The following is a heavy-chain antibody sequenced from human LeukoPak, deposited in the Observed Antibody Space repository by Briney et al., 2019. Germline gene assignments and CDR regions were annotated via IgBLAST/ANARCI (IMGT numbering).Heavy chain of an antibody. D-gene: IGHD6-13*01. CDR3: ARHRDSSSWSMFIDY. Sequence: PSETLSLTCTVSGGSISSSSYYWGWIRQPPGKGLEWIGSIYSSGSTYYNPSLKSRVTISVDTSKNQFSLKLSPVTAADTAVYYCARHRDSSSWSMFIDYWGQGTLVTVSS. CDR1: GGSISSSSYY. J-gene: IGHJ4*02. V-gene: IGHV4-39*01. CDR2: IYSSGST.